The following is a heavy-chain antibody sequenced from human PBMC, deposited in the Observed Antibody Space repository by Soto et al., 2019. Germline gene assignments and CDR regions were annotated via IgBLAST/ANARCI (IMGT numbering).Heavy chain of an antibody. D-gene: IGHD3-22*01. J-gene: IGHJ4*02. CDR2: IYHSGGT. Sequence: QLQLQESGSGLVKPSRTLSLTCAVSGDSISSGGYSWNWIRQPPGKGLEWIGYIYHSGGTDYNPSLKSRVTMTVDSSNNPFSLKLSSVTAADTAVYYCARDSRSGYYLDYWGQGTLVTVSS. V-gene: IGHV4-30-2*01. CDR3: ARDSRSGYYLDY. CDR1: GDSISSGGYS.